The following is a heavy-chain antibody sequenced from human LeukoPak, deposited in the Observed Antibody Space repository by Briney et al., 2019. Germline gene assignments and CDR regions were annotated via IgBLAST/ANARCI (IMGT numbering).Heavy chain of an antibody. J-gene: IGHJ6*03. V-gene: IGHV3-30*02. CDR2: IRYDGSDK. CDR1: GFIFSRYG. Sequence: GGSLRLSCAASGFIFSRYGMHWVRQAPGKGLEWVASIRYDGSDKYYADSVKGRFTISRDNSKNTLYLQMNSLRAEDTAVYYCAKSGSSIAARFYYYYYMDVWGKGTTVTVSS. CDR3: AKSGSSIAARFYYYYYMDV. D-gene: IGHD6-6*01.